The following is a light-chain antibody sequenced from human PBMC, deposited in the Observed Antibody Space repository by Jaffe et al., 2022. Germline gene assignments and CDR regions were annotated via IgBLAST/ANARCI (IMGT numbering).Light chain of an antibody. CDR2: KAS. V-gene: IGKV1-5*03. Sequence: DIQMTQSPPTLSASVGDRVTITCRASQSISSLLAWYQQKPGRAPKLLIYKASSLESGVPSRFSGSGSGTEFTLTISSLQPDDFATYYCQQYNTYSWTFGQGTKVEIK. J-gene: IGKJ1*01. CDR3: QQYNTYSWT. CDR1: QSISSL.